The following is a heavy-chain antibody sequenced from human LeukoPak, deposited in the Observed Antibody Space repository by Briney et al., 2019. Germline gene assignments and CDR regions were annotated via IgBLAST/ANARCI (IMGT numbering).Heavy chain of an antibody. CDR3: ARIFDS. CDR2: IFYAGKT. CDR1: GDSFGRGGLY. V-gene: IGHV4-61*08. Sequence: SETLSLTCTLSGDSFGRGGLYWGWIRQPPGKRPEWIGDIFYAGKTNSSPSLKSRATISLDTSKSQFSLKLTSMTAADTAVYYCARIFDSWGQGVLVTVSS. J-gene: IGHJ4*02.